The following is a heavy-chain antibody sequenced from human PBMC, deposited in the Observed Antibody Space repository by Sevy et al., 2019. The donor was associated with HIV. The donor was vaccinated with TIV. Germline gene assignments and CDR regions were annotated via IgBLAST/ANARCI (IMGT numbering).Heavy chain of an antibody. J-gene: IGHJ5*02. V-gene: IGHV4-59*13. CDR2: IYYSGST. CDR1: GGSMRNFY. Sequence: SETLSITCSVSGGSMRNFYWSWIRQPPGKGLEWIGNIYYSGSTNYNPSLKSRVTMSVDTSKNQFSLKLSSVTAADTAVYYCARSGFLEWAGSTRGPRNWFDPRGQGTLVTVSS. D-gene: IGHD3-3*01. CDR3: ARSGFLEWAGSTRGPRNWFDP.